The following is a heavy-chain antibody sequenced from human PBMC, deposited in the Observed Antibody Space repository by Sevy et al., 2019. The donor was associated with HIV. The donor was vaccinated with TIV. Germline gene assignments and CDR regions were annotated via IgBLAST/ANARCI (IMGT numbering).Heavy chain of an antibody. CDR3: ARGLISSGYNYFDY. CDR1: GFTFSSYS. J-gene: IGHJ4*02. CDR2: ISSSSSYI. D-gene: IGHD3-22*01. Sequence: GGSLRLTCAASGFTFSSYSMNWVRQAPGKGLEWVSSISSSSSYIYYADSVKGRFTISRDNAKNSLYLQMNSLRVEDTAVYYCARGLISSGYNYFDYWGQGTLVTVSS. V-gene: IGHV3-21*01.